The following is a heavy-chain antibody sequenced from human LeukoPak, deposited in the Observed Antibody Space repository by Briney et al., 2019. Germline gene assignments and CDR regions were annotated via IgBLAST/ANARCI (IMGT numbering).Heavy chain of an antibody. CDR2: VSVNGGTT. J-gene: IGHJ4*02. CDR3: AKELHGSGNYAFDY. D-gene: IGHD3-10*01. V-gene: IGHV3-23*01. CDR1: GFTFSSCA. Sequence: GGSLRLSCAASGFTFSSCALSWVRQAPGKGLEWVSTVSVNGGTTYYADSVKGRFTSSRDNSKNTLYLQMNSLRAEDTAVYFCAKELHGSGNYAFDYWGQGTLVTVSS.